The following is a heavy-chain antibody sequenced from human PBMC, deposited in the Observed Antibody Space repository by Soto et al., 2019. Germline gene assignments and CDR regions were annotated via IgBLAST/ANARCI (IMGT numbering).Heavy chain of an antibody. CDR3: ARHGSY. J-gene: IGHJ4*02. CDR2: IYFSGST. Sequence: SETLSLTCTVSGVSISSSSYYWGWIRQTPGKGLEWIGTIYFSGSTYYNPSLKSRVTISVDRSKNQFSLNLTSVTAADTALYYCARHGSYWGPGTLVTVSS. CDR1: GVSISSSSYY. V-gene: IGHV4-39*01.